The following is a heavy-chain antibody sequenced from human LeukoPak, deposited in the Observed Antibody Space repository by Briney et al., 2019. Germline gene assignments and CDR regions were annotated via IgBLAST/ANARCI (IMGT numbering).Heavy chain of an antibody. CDR3: ARFGGGEFGGDY. Sequence: GGSLRLSCAASGFTVSSNYMSWVRQAPGKGLEWVSVIYSGGSTYYADSVKGRSTISRDNSKNTLYLQMNSLRAEDTAVYYCARFGGGEFGGDYWGQGTLVTVSS. V-gene: IGHV3-53*01. D-gene: IGHD3-16*01. CDR2: IYSGGST. J-gene: IGHJ4*02. CDR1: GFTVSSNY.